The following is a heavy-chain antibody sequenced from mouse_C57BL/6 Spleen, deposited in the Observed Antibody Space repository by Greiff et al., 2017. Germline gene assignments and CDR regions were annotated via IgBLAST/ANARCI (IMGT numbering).Heavy chain of an antibody. Sequence: QVQLKESGPELVKPGASVKISCKASGYAFSSSWMNWVKQRPGKGLEWIGRIYPGDGDTNSNGKFKGKATLTADKSSSTAYMQLSSLTSEDAAVYFCARSSDPNQGRFAYWGQGTLVTVSA. CDR2: IYPGDGDT. J-gene: IGHJ3*01. CDR3: ARSSDPNQGRFAY. CDR1: GYAFSSSW. V-gene: IGHV1-82*01.